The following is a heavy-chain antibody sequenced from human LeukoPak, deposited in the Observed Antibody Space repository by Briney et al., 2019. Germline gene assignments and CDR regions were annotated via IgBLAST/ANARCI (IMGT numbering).Heavy chain of an antibody. CDR3: ARDLRELPSKYYFDY. D-gene: IGHD1-26*01. CDR2: INPSGGST. CDR1: GYTFTSYY. J-gene: IGHJ4*02. V-gene: IGHV1-46*01. Sequence: ASVKVSCKASGYTFTSYYMHWVRQAPGQGLEWMGIINPSGGSTSYAQKFQGRVTMTRDTSTSTVYMELCSLRSEDTAVYYCARDLRELPSKYYFDYWGQGTLVTVSS.